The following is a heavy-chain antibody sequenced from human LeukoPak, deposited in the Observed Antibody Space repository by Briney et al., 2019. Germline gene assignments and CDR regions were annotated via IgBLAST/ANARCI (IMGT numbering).Heavy chain of an antibody. J-gene: IGHJ4*02. V-gene: IGHV3-7*03. CDR2: IKQDGSAK. CDR3: ARARDGYYGSGKNYYFDY. CDR1: GFTFSDYW. Sequence: GGSLRLSCTASGFTFSDYWMTWVRQAPGKGLEWVANIKQDGSAKYYVDSVKGRFTISRDNAKNSLYLQMNSLRAEDTAVYYCARARDGYYGSGKNYYFDYWGQGTLVTVSS. D-gene: IGHD3-10*01.